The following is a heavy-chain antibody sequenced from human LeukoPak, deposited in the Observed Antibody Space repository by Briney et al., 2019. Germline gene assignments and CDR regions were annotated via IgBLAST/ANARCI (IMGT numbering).Heavy chain of an antibody. CDR3: ARHTAEGIGDAFDI. CDR1: GGSFSGYY. J-gene: IGHJ3*02. Sequence: SETLSLTCAVYGGSFSGYYWSWIRQPPGKGLEWIGEINHSGSTNYNPSLKSRVTISVDTSKNQFSLKLSSVTAADTAVYYCARHTAEGIGDAFDIWGQGTMVTVSS. CDR2: INHSGST. V-gene: IGHV4-34*01. D-gene: IGHD4-17*01.